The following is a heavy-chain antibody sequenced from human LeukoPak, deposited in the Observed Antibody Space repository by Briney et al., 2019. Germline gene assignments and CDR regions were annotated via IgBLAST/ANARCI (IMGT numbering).Heavy chain of an antibody. CDR3: ARGQRRAARAARGNDAFDI. J-gene: IGHJ3*02. Sequence: PSETLSLTCTVSGGSISSYYWSWIRQPPGKGLEWIGYIYYSGSTNYNPSLKSRVTISVDTSKNQLSLKLSSVTAADTAVYYCARGQRRAARAARGNDAFDIWGQGTMVTVSS. CDR1: GGSISSYY. V-gene: IGHV4-59*01. CDR2: IYYSGST. D-gene: IGHD6-6*01.